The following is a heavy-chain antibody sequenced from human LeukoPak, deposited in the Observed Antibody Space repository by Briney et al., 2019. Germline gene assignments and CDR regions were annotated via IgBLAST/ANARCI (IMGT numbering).Heavy chain of an antibody. J-gene: IGHJ4*02. D-gene: IGHD2-2*01. Sequence: GVLRLSCAASGFTFSSYAMSWVRQAPGKGLEWISAISTSGGATYYADSVKGRFTISRDNSKNTLYLQMNSLRAEDTAVYYCAKDSSPHCSSTSCYYGDYWGQGTLVTVSS. CDR3: AKDSSPHCSSTSCYYGDY. CDR2: ISTSGGAT. V-gene: IGHV3-23*01. CDR1: GFTFSSYA.